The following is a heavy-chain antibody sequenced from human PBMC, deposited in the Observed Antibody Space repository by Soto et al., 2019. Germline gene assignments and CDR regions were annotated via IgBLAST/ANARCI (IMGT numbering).Heavy chain of an antibody. Sequence: SETLSLTCTVSGGSISSYYRSWIRQPPGKGLEWIGYIYYSGSTNYNPSLKSRVTISVDTSKNQFSLKLSSVTAADTAVYYCARWDRFDAFDIWGQGTMVTVSS. CDR1: GGSISSYY. J-gene: IGHJ3*02. V-gene: IGHV4-59*01. D-gene: IGHD1-26*01. CDR3: ARWDRFDAFDI. CDR2: IYYSGST.